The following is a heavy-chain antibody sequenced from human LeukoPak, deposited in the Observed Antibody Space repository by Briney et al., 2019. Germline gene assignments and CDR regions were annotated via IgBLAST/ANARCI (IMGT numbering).Heavy chain of an antibody. CDR2: INHSGST. J-gene: IGHJ4*02. CDR1: GGSSTGYY. V-gene: IGHV4-34*01. CDR3: ALTWGDY. D-gene: IGHD1-26*01. Sequence: SLTLSLTCAVYGGSSTGYYWSWIRHTPGKGLEWIGEINHSGSTNYKPSLKSRVTISVDTSKNQFSLKLSSVTAADTAVYYCALTWGDYWGQGTLVTVSS.